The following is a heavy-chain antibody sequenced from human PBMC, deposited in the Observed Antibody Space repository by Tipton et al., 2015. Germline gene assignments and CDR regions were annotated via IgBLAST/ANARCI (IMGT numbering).Heavy chain of an antibody. CDR1: GFTFSSYW. V-gene: IGHV3-7*03. CDR3: AKDRMVDIVATRPRYAGAFDI. CDR2: IKQDGSEK. Sequence: SLRLSCAASGFTFSSYWMSWVRQAPGKGLEWVANIKQDGSEKYYVGSVKGRFTISRDNSKNTLYLQMNSLRAEDTAVYYCAKDRMVDIVATRPRYAGAFDIWGQGTMVTVSS. J-gene: IGHJ3*02. D-gene: IGHD5-12*01.